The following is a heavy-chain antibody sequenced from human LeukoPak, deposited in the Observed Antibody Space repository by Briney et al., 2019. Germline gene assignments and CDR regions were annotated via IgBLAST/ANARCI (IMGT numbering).Heavy chain of an antibody. V-gene: IGHV1-2*02. D-gene: IGHD3-22*01. J-gene: IGHJ4*02. CDR2: INPNSGGT. CDR3: AREYYYDSSGSDDY. Sequence: ASVKASCKASGYTFTGYYMHWVRQAPGQGLEWMGWINPNSGGTNYAQKFQGRVTMTRDTSISTAYMELSRLRSDDTAVYYCAREYYYDSSGSDDYWGQGTLVTVSS. CDR1: GYTFTGYY.